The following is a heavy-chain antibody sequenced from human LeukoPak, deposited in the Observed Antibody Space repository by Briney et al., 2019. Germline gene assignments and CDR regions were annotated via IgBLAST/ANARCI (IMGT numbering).Heavy chain of an antibody. CDR1: GYSISSGYY. Sequence: PSETLSLTCTVSGYSISSGYYWGWIRQPPGKGLEWIGSIYHSGSTYYNPSLKSRVTISVDTSKNQFSLKLSSVTAADTAVYYCARGGAMVRGVIRNDYFDYWGQGTLVTVSS. V-gene: IGHV4-38-2*02. CDR2: IYHSGST. D-gene: IGHD3-10*01. J-gene: IGHJ4*02. CDR3: ARGGAMVRGVIRNDYFDY.